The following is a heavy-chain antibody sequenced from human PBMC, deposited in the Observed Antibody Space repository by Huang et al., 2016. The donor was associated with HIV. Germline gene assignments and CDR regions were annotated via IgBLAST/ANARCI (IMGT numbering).Heavy chain of an antibody. J-gene: IGHJ4*02. CDR2: INQSGRT. CDR3: ARGRGSSWSLFDT. D-gene: IGHD6-13*01. CDR1: GESLSDFF. Sequence: QVQLEQWGARLLKPSETLSLTCAVYGESLSDFFWSWIRQPPGKGREWIGEINQSGRTNYNPSLKSRVTIAVDTSKKQFSLKVKSVTAADTSMYYCARGRGSSWSLFDTWGQGSLVTVFS. V-gene: IGHV4-34*02.